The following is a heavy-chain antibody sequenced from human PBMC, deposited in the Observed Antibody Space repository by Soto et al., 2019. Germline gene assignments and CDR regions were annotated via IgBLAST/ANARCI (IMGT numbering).Heavy chain of an antibody. CDR3: ARRLLYCSGGSCYHYYFDY. CDR2: IYPGDSDT. V-gene: IGHV5-51*01. J-gene: IGHJ4*02. D-gene: IGHD2-15*01. CDR1: GYSFTSYW. Sequence: GESLKISCKGSGYSFTSYWIGWVRQMPGKGLEWMGIIYPGDSDTRYSPSFQGQVTISADKSISTAYLQWSSLKASDTAMYYCARRLLYCSGGSCYHYYFDYWGQGTLVTVSS.